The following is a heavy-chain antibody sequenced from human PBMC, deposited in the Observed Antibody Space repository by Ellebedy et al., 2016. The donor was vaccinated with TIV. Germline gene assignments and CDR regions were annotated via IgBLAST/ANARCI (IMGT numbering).Heavy chain of an antibody. V-gene: IGHV4-34*01. CDR2: INHSGST. CDR1: GGSLSSDY. J-gene: IGHJ4*02. CDR3: ARALQYSSGWAFDY. D-gene: IGHD6-19*01. Sequence: MPSEPLSLTCAVHGGSLSSDYWSWIRQSPEKGLAWIGEINHSGSTSYNPSLKSRVSISVDTPKKQFSLKLSSVTAADTAVYYCARALQYSSGWAFDYWGQGTLVTVSS.